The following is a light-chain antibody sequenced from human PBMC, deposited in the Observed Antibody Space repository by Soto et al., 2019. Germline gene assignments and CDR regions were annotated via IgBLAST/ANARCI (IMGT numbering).Light chain of an antibody. CDR1: QSVSRY. V-gene: IGKV3-11*01. CDR2: DAS. J-gene: IGKJ3*01. CDR3: QQRSNWPGFT. Sequence: EIVLTQSPATLSLSPGERATLSCRASQSVSRYLAWYQQKPGQAPRLLIYDASNRATGIPVRFSGSGSGTDFTLTISSLEPEDFAVYYCQQRSNWPGFTFGPGTKVDIK.